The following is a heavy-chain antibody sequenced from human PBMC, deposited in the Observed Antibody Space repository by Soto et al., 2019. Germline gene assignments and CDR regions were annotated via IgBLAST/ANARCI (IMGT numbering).Heavy chain of an antibody. J-gene: IGHJ4*02. D-gene: IGHD6-19*01. CDR1: GFTFSNFA. V-gene: IGHV3-23*01. CDR3: ARDYSSGWFDY. Sequence: PGGSLRLSCVASGFTFSNFAMAWVRQAPGEGLEWVSAISGSGDDTFYADSMKGRFTISRDNTKNSLYLQMNSLRAEDTAVYYCARDYSSGWFDYWGQGTLVTVSS. CDR2: ISGSGDDT.